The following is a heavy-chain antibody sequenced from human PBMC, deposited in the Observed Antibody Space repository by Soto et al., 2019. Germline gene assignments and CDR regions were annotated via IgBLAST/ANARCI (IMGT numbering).Heavy chain of an antibody. V-gene: IGHV4-34*01. J-gene: IGHJ2*01. Sequence: QVQLQQWGAGPLRPLETLSLTCGVSGGSFSGYYWAWIRQSPGQGLEWIGEIKDRGSINYNPSLKSGVSISVDTSKNHYSLNLRSVSAADTAVYYCARESHDILTGPPWVWYFDLWGRGTLVTVSS. D-gene: IGHD3-9*01. CDR3: ARESHDILTGPPWVWYFDL. CDR1: GGSFSGYY. CDR2: IKDRGSI.